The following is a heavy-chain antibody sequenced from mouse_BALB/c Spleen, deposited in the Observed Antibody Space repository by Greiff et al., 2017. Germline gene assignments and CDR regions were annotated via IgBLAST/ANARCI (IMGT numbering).Heavy chain of an antibody. J-gene: IGHJ3*01. CDR1: GYTFTSYW. CDR2: INPSNGRT. V-gene: IGHV1S81*02. Sequence: QVHVKQPGAELVKPGASVKLSCKASGYTFTSYWMHWVKQRPGQGLEWIGEINPSNGRTNYNEKFKSKATLTVDKSSSTAYMQLSSLTSEDSAVYYCAREPYDGFAYWGQGTLVTVSA. D-gene: IGHD2-3*01. CDR3: AREPYDGFAY.